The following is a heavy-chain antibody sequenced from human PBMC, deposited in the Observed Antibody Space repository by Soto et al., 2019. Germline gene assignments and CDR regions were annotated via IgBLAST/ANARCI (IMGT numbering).Heavy chain of an antibody. CDR2: ISGAGDRT. V-gene: IGHV3-23*01. CDR3: AKATRGPLSSRSSDANHFDS. CDR1: GFSFSSYA. J-gene: IGHJ4*02. D-gene: IGHD6-13*01. Sequence: EAQLLESGGSLVQPGGSLRLSCAASGFSFSSYAMNWVRQAPGKGLEWVSIISGAGDRTYYADSVKGRFPISRDNSKNTLYLQMNSLRAEDTAVYHCAKATRGPLSSRSSDANHFDSWGQGTLVTVSS.